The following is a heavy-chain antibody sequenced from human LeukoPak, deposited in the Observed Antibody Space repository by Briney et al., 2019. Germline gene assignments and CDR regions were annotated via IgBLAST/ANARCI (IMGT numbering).Heavy chain of an antibody. D-gene: IGHD6-19*01. CDR2: IYYSGST. CDR3: ARLGAVAGTDWFDP. J-gene: IGHJ5*02. CDR1: GGSISSYY. V-gene: IGHV4-59*08. Sequence: SETLSLTCTVSGGSISSYYWSWIRQPPGKGLEWIRYIYYSGSTNYNPSLKSRVTISVDTSKNQLSLKLSSVTAADTAVYYCARLGAVAGTDWFDPWGQGTLVTVSS.